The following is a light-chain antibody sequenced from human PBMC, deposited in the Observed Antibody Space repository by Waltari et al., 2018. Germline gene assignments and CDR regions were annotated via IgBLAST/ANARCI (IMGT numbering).Light chain of an antibody. Sequence: IVLTQSLSTQSLSPGGGASHSCRPSQSVSSYLAWYQQKHPQAPRLLIYDASNSATAILASFSSSGSSTDFTLTISSLEPQDFAVHYCQQRRNWPITFGQGTRLEIK. CDR1: QSVSSY. V-gene: IGKV3-11*01. CDR3: QQRRNWPIT. J-gene: IGKJ5*01. CDR2: DAS.